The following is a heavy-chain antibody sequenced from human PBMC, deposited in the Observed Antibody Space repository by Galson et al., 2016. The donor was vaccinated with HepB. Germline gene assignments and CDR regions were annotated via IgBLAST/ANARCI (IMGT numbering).Heavy chain of an antibody. CDR2: ISSSSSTI. V-gene: IGHV3-48*02. J-gene: IGHJ6*02. D-gene: IGHD6-19*01. CDR1: GFTFSSYS. CDR3: ARDSPGIGQCYYYYYGMDV. Sequence: SLRLSCAASGFTFSSYSMNWVRQAPGKGLEWVSYISSSSSTIYYADSVKGRFTISRDNAKNSLYLQMNSLRDEDTAVYYCARDSPGIGQCYYYYYGMDVWGQGTTVTVSS.